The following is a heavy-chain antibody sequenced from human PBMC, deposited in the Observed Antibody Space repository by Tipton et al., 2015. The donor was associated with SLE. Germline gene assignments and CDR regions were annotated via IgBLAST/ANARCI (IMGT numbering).Heavy chain of an antibody. CDR2: IYHSGST. CDR3: ARREASYYFDY. Sequence: TLSLTCAVSGYSISSGYYWGWIRQPPGKGLEWTGSIYHSGSTYYNPSLKSRVTISVDTSKNQFSLKLSSVTAADTAVYYCARREASYYFDYWGQGTLVTVSS. J-gene: IGHJ4*02. CDR1: GYSISSGYY. D-gene: IGHD1-26*01. V-gene: IGHV4-38-2*01.